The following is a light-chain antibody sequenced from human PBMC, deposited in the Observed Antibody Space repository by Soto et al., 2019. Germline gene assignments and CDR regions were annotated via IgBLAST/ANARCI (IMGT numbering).Light chain of an antibody. CDR2: EVN. Sequence: ALTQPPSASGSPGQSVTISCTGTSSDVGAYDYVCWYQQHPGKAPKLMIYEVNKRPSWVPDRFSGSKSGNTASLTVSGLQAGEEADYYCSSFAANDNVVFGGGTKLTVL. J-gene: IGLJ3*02. V-gene: IGLV2-8*01. CDR3: SSFAANDNVV. CDR1: SSDVGAYDY.